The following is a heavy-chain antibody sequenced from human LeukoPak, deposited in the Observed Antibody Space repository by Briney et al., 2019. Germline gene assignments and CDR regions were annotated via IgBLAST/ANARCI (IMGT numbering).Heavy chain of an antibody. J-gene: IGHJ4*02. Sequence: PGRSLRLSCAASGFTFSTYSMNWVRHGPGRGLEWGSYISSGSSTIYYAASVRGRFTTSRDNANTSLYLQMSRLRAEDTAVYYCARADATTVTTGDYWGQGTLVTVSS. CDR2: ISSGSSTI. CDR1: GFTFSTYS. D-gene: IGHD4-11*01. V-gene: IGHV3-48*01. CDR3: ARADATTVTTGDY.